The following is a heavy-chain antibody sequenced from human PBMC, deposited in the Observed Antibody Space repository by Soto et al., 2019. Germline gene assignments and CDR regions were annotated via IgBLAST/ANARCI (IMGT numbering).Heavy chain of an antibody. CDR2: IYYSGST. Sequence: QVQLQESGPGLVKPSETLSLTCTVSGGSVSSGSYYWSWIRQPPGKGLEWIGYIYYSGSTNYNPSLKSRVTISVDTSKNQFSLKLSSVTAADTAVYYCAAPICSGGSCYGLTLGYWGQGTLVTVSS. V-gene: IGHV4-61*01. J-gene: IGHJ4*02. CDR3: AAPICSGGSCYGLTLGY. D-gene: IGHD2-15*01. CDR1: GGSVSSGSYY.